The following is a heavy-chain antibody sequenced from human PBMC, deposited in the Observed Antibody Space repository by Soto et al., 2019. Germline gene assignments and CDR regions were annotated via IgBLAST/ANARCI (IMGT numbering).Heavy chain of an antibody. CDR2: IIPIFGTA. J-gene: IGHJ6*02. D-gene: IGHD3-22*01. CDR3: ARSRGISSGYYYDYYYGMDV. V-gene: IGHV1-69*13. Sequence: SVKVSCKASGGTFSSYAISWVRQAPGQGLEWMGGIIPIFGTANYAQKFQGRVTITADESTSTAYMELSSLRSEDTAVYYCARSRGISSGYYYDYYYGMDVWGQGTTVTVS. CDR1: GGTFSSYA.